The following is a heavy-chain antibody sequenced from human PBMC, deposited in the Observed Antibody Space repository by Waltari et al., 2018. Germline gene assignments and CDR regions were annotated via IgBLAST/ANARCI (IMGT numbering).Heavy chain of an antibody. Sequence: VQLVQSGGEVKTPGSSVKVSCKASGGSFGGYGISWVRQAPGQGLEWMGVIIPMFGIPDFSQKFQDRLTSNADESTDTAYMELSSLTSEDTAIYYCARHELGISQYYYNMYVWGQGTTVTISS. J-gene: IGHJ6*03. CDR2: IIPMFGIP. V-gene: IGHV1-69*12. D-gene: IGHD7-27*01. CDR1: GGSFGGYG. CDR3: ARHELGISQYYYNMYV.